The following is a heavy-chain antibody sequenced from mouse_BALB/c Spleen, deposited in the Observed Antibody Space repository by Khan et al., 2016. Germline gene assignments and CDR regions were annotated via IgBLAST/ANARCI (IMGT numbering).Heavy chain of an antibody. CDR2: INSNGGNT. CDR3: ARRSYDGYYYAMDY. D-gene: IGHD1-1*01. CDR1: GFTFSSYG. J-gene: IGHJ4*01. V-gene: IGHV5-6-3*01. Sequence: EVELVESGGGLVQPGGSLKLSCAASGFTFSSYGMSWVRQTPDKRLELVATINSNGGNTYYPDSVKGRFTISRDNAKNTLYLQMSSLKSEDTAMYYCARRSYDGYYYAMDYWGQGTSVTVSS.